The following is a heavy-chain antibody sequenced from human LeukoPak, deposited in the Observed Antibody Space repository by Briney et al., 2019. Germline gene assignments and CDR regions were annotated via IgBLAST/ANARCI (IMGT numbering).Heavy chain of an antibody. J-gene: IGHJ1*01. CDR1: GESITSGQYY. CDR2: FYISGFT. V-gene: IGHV4-61*02. D-gene: IGHD4-17*01. CDR3: ARDDYGDSFQL. Sequence: SETLSLTCTVSGESITSGQYYWSWIRQSAVKGLEWIGRFYISGFTNYNPSLKSRVTISLDRSRNQFFLNLTSVTAADTAVYYCARDDYGDSFQLGGEGTLVTVSS.